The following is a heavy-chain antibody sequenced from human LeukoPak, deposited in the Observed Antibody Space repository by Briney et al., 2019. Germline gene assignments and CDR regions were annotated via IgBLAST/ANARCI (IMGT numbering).Heavy chain of an antibody. CDR2: INLNSGGT. D-gene: IGHD4-11*01. J-gene: IGHJ4*02. CDR1: GYTFIGYY. V-gene: IGHV1-2*06. Sequence: WASVKVSCKASGYTFIGYYMHWVRQAPGQGLEWMGRINLNSGGTNYAQKFQGRVTMTRDTSISTVYMELSRLRSDDTAVYYCARLETVTTESDHWGQGTLVTVSS. CDR3: ARLETVTTESDH.